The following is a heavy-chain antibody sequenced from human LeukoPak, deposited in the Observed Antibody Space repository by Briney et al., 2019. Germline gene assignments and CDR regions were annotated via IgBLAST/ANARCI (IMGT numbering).Heavy chain of an antibody. D-gene: IGHD4/OR15-4a*01. CDR1: GGTFSSYA. J-gene: IGHJ6*01. CDR3: AGDDPGAERDEYYGMDV. Sequence: GASVKVSCKASGGTFSSYAISWVRQAPGQGLEWMGGIIPIFGTANYAQKFQGRVEITADESTSTAYMELRSLRSQDTAGYYCAGDDPGAERDEYYGMDVWGQETTVTVSS. V-gene: IGHV1-69*13. CDR2: IIPIFGTA.